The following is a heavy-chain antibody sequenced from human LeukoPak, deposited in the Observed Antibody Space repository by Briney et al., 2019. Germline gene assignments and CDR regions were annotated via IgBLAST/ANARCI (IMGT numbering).Heavy chain of an antibody. CDR2: IYYSRCT. Sequence: SVTLSLTGSVSACTSSGISYLWDSLRQPLGKGLERSGCIYYSRCTYYHPSLISRATTSVATSKNQYSLKLSSVTAADTAVYYCARYGYYYDSSGYYYVIPFDYWGQGTLVTVSS. J-gene: IGHJ4*02. CDR3: ARYGYYYDSSGYYYVIPFDY. V-gene: IGHV4-39*01. CDR1: ACTSSGISYL. D-gene: IGHD3-22*01.